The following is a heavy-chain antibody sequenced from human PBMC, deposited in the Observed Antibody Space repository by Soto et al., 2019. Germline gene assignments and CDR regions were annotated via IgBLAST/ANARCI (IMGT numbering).Heavy chain of an antibody. V-gene: IGHV1-69*12. J-gene: IGHJ3*02. Sequence: QVQLVQSGAEVKKPGSSVRVSCKASGATLDTFVNYGITWVRQAPGQGLEWMGGIIPVFGAANHAQKFQGRVTISADESTRTVNMELSSLRSDDTAVYYCARAAATKILVLTYDALEIWGQGTMVTVSS. D-gene: IGHD5-12*01. CDR2: IIPVFGAA. CDR3: ARAAATKILVLTYDALEI. CDR1: GATLDTFVNYG.